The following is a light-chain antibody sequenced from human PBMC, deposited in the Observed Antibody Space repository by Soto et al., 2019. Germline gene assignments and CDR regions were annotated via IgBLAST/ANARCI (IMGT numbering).Light chain of an antibody. V-gene: IGKV1-12*01. J-gene: IGKJ4*01. Sequence: DIQMTQSPSSVSASVGDRVTITCRASQGISSWLAWYQQKPGKAPKLLIYAASSLQSGVPSRFSGGGSGADATLTICSPQTEDSASYCCQQANSFPLTFGGGAMLEI. CDR3: QQANSFPLT. CDR2: AAS. CDR1: QGISSW.